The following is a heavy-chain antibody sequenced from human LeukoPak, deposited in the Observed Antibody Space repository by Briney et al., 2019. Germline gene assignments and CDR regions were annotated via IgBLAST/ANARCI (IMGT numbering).Heavy chain of an antibody. V-gene: IGHV3-30*02. CDR3: AKSRAPTADPDGFDV. Sequence: DSVKGRFIISRDNSKNSLYLQMNRLRVEDTAVYFCAKSRAPTADPDGFDVWGQGTMVTVSS. J-gene: IGHJ3*01.